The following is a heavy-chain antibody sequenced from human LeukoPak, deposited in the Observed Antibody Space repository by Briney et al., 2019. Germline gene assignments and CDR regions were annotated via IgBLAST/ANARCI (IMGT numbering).Heavy chain of an antibody. Sequence: GGSLRLSCVASGFSFSSYWMAWVRQAPGKGLEWVANIKYDGTHKFYADSVKGRFTISRDNAKNSLFLEMNSLRVDDTAVYFCASSHDSSGNDWGQGTLVAVSS. CDR1: GFSFSSYW. CDR3: ASSHDSSGND. CDR2: IKYDGTHK. D-gene: IGHD3-22*01. J-gene: IGHJ4*02. V-gene: IGHV3-7*01.